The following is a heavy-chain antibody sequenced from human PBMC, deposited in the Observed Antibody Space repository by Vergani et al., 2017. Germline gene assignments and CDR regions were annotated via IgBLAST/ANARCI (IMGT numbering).Heavy chain of an antibody. Sequence: VQLVESGGGLVQPGGSLRLSCAASGFTFSSYGMHWVRQAPGKGLEWVAFIRYDGSNKYYADSVKGRFTISRDNSKNTLYLQMNSLRAEDTAVYYCAKDRSSSGWSFDPWGQGTLVTVSS. CDR3: AKDRSSSGWSFDP. D-gene: IGHD6-19*01. J-gene: IGHJ5*02. V-gene: IGHV3-30*02. CDR2: IRYDGSNK. CDR1: GFTFSSYG.